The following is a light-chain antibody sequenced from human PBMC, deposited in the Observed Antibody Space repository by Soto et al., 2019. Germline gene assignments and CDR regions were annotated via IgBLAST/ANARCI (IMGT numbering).Light chain of an antibody. CDR3: YSYTTTSTYV. Sequence: QSALTQPASVSGSPGQSITISCTGTSSDVGGYHFVSWYQQHPGKAPNLIIYEVSNRPSGVSDRFSGSKSGNTASLTISGLQAEDEADYYCYSYTTTSTYVFGTGTKVTVL. V-gene: IGLV2-14*01. CDR1: SSDVGGYHF. CDR2: EVS. J-gene: IGLJ1*01.